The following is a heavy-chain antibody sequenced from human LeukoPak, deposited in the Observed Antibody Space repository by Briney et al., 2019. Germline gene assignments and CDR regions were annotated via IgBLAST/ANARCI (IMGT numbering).Heavy chain of an antibody. CDR2: IYRGGDT. Sequence: GGSLRLSCAASGFIVSDNYMSWVRQSPGKGLEWVSVIYRGGDTYYADSVKGRFTVSRDKSENTLYLQMNSLRAEDTAIYYCARDIVGILTGSVDDDWNFDLWGRGTLVTVFS. D-gene: IGHD3-9*01. J-gene: IGHJ2*01. CDR1: GFIVSDNY. V-gene: IGHV3-66*01. CDR3: ARDIVGILTGSVDDDWNFDL.